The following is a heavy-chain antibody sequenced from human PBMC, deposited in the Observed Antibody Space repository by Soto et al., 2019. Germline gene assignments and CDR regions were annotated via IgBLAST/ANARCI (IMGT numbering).Heavy chain of an antibody. J-gene: IGHJ4*02. V-gene: IGHV1-18*01. CDR2: ISGFNGNT. CDR3: ARGRSAIFGVVYYFDY. Sequence: QIQLMQSGADVKKPGASVKVSCRPSGYTFTSYGVAWVRQAPGQGLEWMGWISGFNGNTNYAENFQDRVTMTIDTSTRTGYLELRSLRSDDTAVYYCARGRSAIFGVVYYFDYWGQGILVTVSS. CDR1: GYTFTSYG. D-gene: IGHD3-3*01.